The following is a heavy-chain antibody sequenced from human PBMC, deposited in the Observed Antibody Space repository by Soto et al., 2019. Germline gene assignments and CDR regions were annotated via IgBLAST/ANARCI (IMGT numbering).Heavy chain of an antibody. Sequence: GASVKVSCKASGGTFSSYAISWVRQAPGQGLEWMGGIIPIFGTANYAQKFQGRVTITADESTSTAYMELSRLRTEDTAGDYCAGDYFWGGYDPTYYFYNGRDFWGKGTTVTVSS. CDR2: IIPIFGTA. V-gene: IGHV1-69*13. CDR3: AGDYFWGGYDPTYYFYNGRDF. J-gene: IGHJ6*04. CDR1: GGTFSSYA. D-gene: IGHD3-3*01.